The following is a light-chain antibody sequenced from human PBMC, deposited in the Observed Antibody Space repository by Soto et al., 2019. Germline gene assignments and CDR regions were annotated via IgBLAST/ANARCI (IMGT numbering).Light chain of an antibody. CDR3: QQYDNPPS. CDR2: DAS. Sequence: DIQMTQSPSSLSASVGDRVTITCQASQDISNYLNWYQQKPGKAPKLLIYDASNLETGVPSRFSGSGSGKDFTFTISSLQPEDIATYYCQQYDNPPSFGGGTKVEIK. V-gene: IGKV1-33*01. J-gene: IGKJ4*01. CDR1: QDISNY.